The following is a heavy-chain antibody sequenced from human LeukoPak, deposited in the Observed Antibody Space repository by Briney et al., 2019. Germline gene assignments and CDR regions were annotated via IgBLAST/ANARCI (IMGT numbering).Heavy chain of an antibody. CDR1: GGSVTRGNYY. Sequence: SETLSLTCTVSGGSVTRGNYYWNWIRQPAGKGLEWIGRIYTKGCASYNPSLTSPATISIDASNNQFSLKLSSVTAADTAVYYCAREPPGYWGQGILVTVSS. V-gene: IGHV4-61*02. CDR3: AREPPGY. CDR2: IYTKGCA. J-gene: IGHJ4*02.